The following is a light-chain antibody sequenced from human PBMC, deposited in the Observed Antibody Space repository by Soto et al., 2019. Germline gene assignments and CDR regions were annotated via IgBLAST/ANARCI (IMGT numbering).Light chain of an antibody. CDR3: QQYNSYPWT. CDR2: DVS. Sequence: DIQITQSPSTLSASVEDRVTIPCRASQSISSWLAWYQQKPGKAPKLLIYDVSSLESGVPSRFSGSGSGTEFTLAISSLQPDDFATYYCQQYNSYPWTFGQGTKVDIK. V-gene: IGKV1-5*01. CDR1: QSISSW. J-gene: IGKJ1*01.